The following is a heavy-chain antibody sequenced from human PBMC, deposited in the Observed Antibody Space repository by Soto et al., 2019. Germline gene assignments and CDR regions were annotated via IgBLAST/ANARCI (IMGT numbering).Heavy chain of an antibody. CDR1: GFTFSSYA. J-gene: IGHJ4*02. CDR3: ARDYCSSTSCYLKYYFDY. CDR2: ISYDGSNK. D-gene: IGHD2-2*01. V-gene: IGHV3-30-3*01. Sequence: GESLKISCAASGFTFSSYAMHWVRQAPGKGLEWVAVISYDGSNKYYADSVKGRFTISRDNSKNTLYLQMNSLRAEDTAVYYCARDYCSSTSCYLKYYFDYWGQGTLVTVSS.